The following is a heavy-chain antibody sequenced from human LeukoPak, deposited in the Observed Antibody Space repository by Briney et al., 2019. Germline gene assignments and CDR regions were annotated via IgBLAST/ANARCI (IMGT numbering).Heavy chain of an antibody. D-gene: IGHD4-17*01. Sequence: GGSLRLSCAASGFTFSSYGMHWVRQAPGKGLEWVAVISYDGSNKYYADSVKGRFTISRDNSKNTLYLQMNSLRAEDTAVYYCAKVFHYGDYYAWNYYYMDVWGKGTTVTVSS. J-gene: IGHJ6*03. CDR2: ISYDGSNK. V-gene: IGHV3-30*18. CDR3: AKVFHYGDYYAWNYYYMDV. CDR1: GFTFSSYG.